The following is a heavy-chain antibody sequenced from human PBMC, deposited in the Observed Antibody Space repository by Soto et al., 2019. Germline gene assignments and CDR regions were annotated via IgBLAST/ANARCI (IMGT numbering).Heavy chain of an antibody. CDR3: ARQVRSSSWYSYGDFDY. CDR1: GYSFTSYW. D-gene: IGHD6-13*01. V-gene: IGHV5-51*01. Sequence: GESLKISCKGSGYSFTSYWIGWVRQMPGKGLEWMGIIYPGDSDTRYSPSFQGQVTISADKSISTAYLQWSSLKASDTAMYYCARQVRSSSWYSYGDFDYWGQGTLVTVSS. J-gene: IGHJ4*02. CDR2: IYPGDSDT.